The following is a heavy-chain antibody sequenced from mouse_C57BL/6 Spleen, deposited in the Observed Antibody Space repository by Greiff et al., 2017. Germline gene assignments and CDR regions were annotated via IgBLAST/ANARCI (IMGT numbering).Heavy chain of an antibody. Sequence: DVKLVESGGDLVKPGGSLKLSCAASGFTFSSYGMSWVSQTPDKRLEWVATISSGGSYTYYTDRVKGGFTISRDNSKNTLYLQMSSLKSEDTAMYYWARQGFYDRYFLDYWGQGTTLTVSS. CDR3: ARQGFYDRYFLDY. CDR2: ISSGGSYT. J-gene: IGHJ2*01. D-gene: IGHD2-3*01. CDR1: GFTFSSYG. V-gene: IGHV5-6*02.